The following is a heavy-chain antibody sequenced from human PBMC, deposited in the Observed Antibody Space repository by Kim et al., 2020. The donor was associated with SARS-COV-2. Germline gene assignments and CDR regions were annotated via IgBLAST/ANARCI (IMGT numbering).Heavy chain of an antibody. Sequence: ASVKVSCKASGYTFTGYYMHWVRQAPGQGLEWMGWINPNSGGTNYAQKFQGRVTMTRDTSISTAYMELSRLRSDDTAVYYCARDPRDIVVVPACKNWFDPWGQGTLVTVSS. CDR2: INPNSGGT. CDR1: GYTFTGYY. D-gene: IGHD2-2*01. V-gene: IGHV1-2*02. J-gene: IGHJ5*02. CDR3: ARDPRDIVVVPACKNWFDP.